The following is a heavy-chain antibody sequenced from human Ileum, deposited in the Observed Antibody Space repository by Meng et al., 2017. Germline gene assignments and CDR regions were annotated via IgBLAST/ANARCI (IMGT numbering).Heavy chain of an antibody. V-gene: IGHV4-59*08. CDR2: IYYRGGA. J-gene: IGHJ5*02. D-gene: IGHD3-22*01. Sequence: QVQLQESGPGLVKPSETLALPCRVSGASISSHYWTWIRQPPGKGLEYIGYIYYRGGASYNPSLRSRVTMSVDTSKNQFSLNLSSVTAADTAVYYCARLLDSSDWGWFDPWGQGTLVTVSS. CDR3: ARLLDSSDWGWFDP. CDR1: GASISSHY.